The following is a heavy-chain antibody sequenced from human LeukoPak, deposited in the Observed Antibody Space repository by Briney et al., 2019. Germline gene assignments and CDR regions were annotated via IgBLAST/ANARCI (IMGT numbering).Heavy chain of an antibody. D-gene: IGHD1-1*01. CDR3: ARDTWNDGARYYYGMDV. Sequence: GASVKVSCKASGYTFTGYYMHWVRQAPGQGLEWMGWINPNSGGTNYAQKFQGRVTMTRDTSISTAYMELSRLRSDDTAVYYCARDTWNDGARYYYGMDVWGQGTTVTVSS. J-gene: IGHJ6*02. V-gene: IGHV1-2*02. CDR2: INPNSGGT. CDR1: GYTFTGYY.